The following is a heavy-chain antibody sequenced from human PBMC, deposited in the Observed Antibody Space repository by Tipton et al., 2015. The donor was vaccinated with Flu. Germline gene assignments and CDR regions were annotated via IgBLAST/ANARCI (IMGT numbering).Heavy chain of an antibody. CDR2: ISSSSKTI. D-gene: IGHD6-6*01. V-gene: IGHV3-48*03. CDR3: ARDHPEYIDNPQWYFDQ. Sequence: SLRLSCPGSGFTFSYYEMNWVRQAPGKGLEWVSHISSSSKTIHYADSVKGRFTISRDNDKRVLYLQMNSLRPEDTGVYFCARDHPEYIDNPQWYFDQGGGGTLVDVSS. CDR1: GFTFSYYE. J-gene: IGHJ2*01.